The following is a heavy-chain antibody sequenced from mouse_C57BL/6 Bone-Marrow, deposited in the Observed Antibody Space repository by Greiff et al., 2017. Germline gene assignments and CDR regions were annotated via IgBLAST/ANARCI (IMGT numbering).Heavy chain of an antibody. J-gene: IGHJ3*01. Sequence: VMLVESGPELVKPGASVKISCKASGYSFTSYYIHWVKQRPGQGLEWIGWIYPGSGNTKYNEKFKGKATLTADTSSSTAYMQLSSLTSEDSAVYYCARLRTHEGFAYWGQGTLVTVSA. V-gene: IGHV1-66*01. CDR2: IYPGSGNT. CDR1: GYSFTSYY. CDR3: ARLRTHEGFAY. D-gene: IGHD3-3*01.